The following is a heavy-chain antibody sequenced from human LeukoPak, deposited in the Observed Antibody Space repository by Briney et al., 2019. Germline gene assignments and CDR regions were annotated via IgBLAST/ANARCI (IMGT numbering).Heavy chain of an antibody. D-gene: IGHD1-26*01. J-gene: IGHJ4*02. V-gene: IGHV1-46*01. CDR3: AREPAVWACYFDY. Sequence: GASVKVSCKASGHPFSTSLIHWLREAPGQGPEWMGPISPTDDSTLYAHNFQGRVTMTRDTSTSTFYMELNSLTSEDTAVYFCAREPAVWACYFDYWGQGTLVTVSS. CDR1: GHPFSTSL. CDR2: ISPTDDST.